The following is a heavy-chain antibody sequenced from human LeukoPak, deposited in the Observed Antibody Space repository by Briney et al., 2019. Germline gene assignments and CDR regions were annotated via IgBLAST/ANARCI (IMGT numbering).Heavy chain of an antibody. V-gene: IGHV3-23*01. CDR1: GFTVSSNF. J-gene: IGHJ3*02. Sequence: GGSLRLSCAASGFTVSSNFMSWVRQAPGKGLEWVAVISGGGSGTYYADSVRGRFTISRDNSKNTVYLQMNSLRAEDTAIYYCAKAVGSSGYFSRDAFDIWGQGTMVTVSS. CDR2: ISGGGSGT. CDR3: AKAVGSSGYFSRDAFDI. D-gene: IGHD3-22*01.